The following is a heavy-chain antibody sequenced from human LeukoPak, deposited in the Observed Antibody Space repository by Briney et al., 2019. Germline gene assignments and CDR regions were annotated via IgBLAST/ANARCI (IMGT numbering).Heavy chain of an antibody. Sequence: SETLSLTCTVSGVSIRDTFYYWGWIRQPPGKGLEWIGSIYHTGRTNYSPSLKSRVTLSLDTSKNQFSLKLNSVTAADTAVYYCARHLPTTVTRGYSCHPMDVWGKGTTVSVSS. CDR1: GVSIRDTFYY. V-gene: IGHV4-39*01. D-gene: IGHD4-17*01. CDR2: IYHTGRT. CDR3: ARHLPTTVTRGYSCHPMDV. J-gene: IGHJ6*03.